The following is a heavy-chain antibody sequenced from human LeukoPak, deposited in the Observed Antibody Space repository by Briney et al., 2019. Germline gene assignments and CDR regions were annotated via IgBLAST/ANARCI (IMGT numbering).Heavy chain of an antibody. D-gene: IGHD3-10*02. CDR3: AKEELRRITMWGYMDV. V-gene: IGHV3-30*02. J-gene: IGHJ6*03. Sequence: GGSLRLSCAASGFTFSSYGMHWVRQAPGKGLEWVAFIRYDGSKKYYTDSVKGRFTISRDNSKNTLYLQMNSLSAEDTAFYYCAKEELRRITMWGYMDVWGKGTTVTISS. CDR1: GFTFSSYG. CDR2: IRYDGSKK.